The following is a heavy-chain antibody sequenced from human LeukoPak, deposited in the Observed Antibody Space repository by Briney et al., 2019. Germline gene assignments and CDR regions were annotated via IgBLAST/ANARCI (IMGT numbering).Heavy chain of an antibody. J-gene: IGHJ6*03. Sequence: GASVKVSCKASGYTFTSYYMHWVRQAPGQGLEWMGIINPSGGSTSYAQKFQGRVTMTRDMSTSTVYMELSSLRSEDTAVYYCARSFRRIAARGIYYYYYMDVWGKGTTVTVSS. CDR1: GYTFTSYY. CDR2: INPSGGST. CDR3: ARSFRRIAARGIYYYYYMDV. V-gene: IGHV1-46*01. D-gene: IGHD6-6*01.